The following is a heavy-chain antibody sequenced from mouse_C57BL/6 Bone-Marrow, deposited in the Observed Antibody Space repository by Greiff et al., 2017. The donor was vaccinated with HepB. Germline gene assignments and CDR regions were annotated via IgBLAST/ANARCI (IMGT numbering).Heavy chain of an antibody. Sequence: QVQLQQSGAELARPGASVKLSCKASGYTFTSYGISWVKQRTGQGLEWIGEIYPRSGNTYYNEKFKGKATLTADKSSSTAYMELRSLTSEDSAVYYCARDYGSQPRGYFDVWGTGTTVTVSS. CDR3: ARDYGSQPRGYFDV. J-gene: IGHJ1*03. CDR2: IYPRSGNT. V-gene: IGHV1-81*01. CDR1: GYTFTSYG. D-gene: IGHD1-1*01.